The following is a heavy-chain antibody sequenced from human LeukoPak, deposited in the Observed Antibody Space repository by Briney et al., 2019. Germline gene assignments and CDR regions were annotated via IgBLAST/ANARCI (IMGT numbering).Heavy chain of an antibody. CDR3: ARVGRHYYDSSGYYPGAFDI. J-gene: IGHJ3*02. V-gene: IGHV3-21*01. Sequence: PGGSLRLSCAASKLSISIYSMNWVRQAPGKGLEWVSSISGSSRDIYYADSVKGRFTISRDNAKNSLYLQMNSLRAEDTAVYYCARVGRHYYDSSGYYPGAFDIWGQGTMVTVSS. D-gene: IGHD3-22*01. CDR2: ISGSSRDI. CDR1: KLSISIYS.